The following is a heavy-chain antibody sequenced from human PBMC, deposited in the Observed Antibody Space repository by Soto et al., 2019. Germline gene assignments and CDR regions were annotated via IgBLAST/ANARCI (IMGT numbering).Heavy chain of an antibody. Sequence: GGSLRLSCAASGFSFSSFAMTWVRQAPGKGLEWVSSIGGSGIITYYTDSVKGRFTISRDNSGNTLFLHMNSLRADGTAVYYCAKDPNGDYVGAFDSWGQGTLVNVSS. CDR1: GFSFSSFA. D-gene: IGHD4-17*01. CDR3: AKDPNGDYVGAFDS. J-gene: IGHJ4*02. CDR2: IGGSGIIT. V-gene: IGHV3-23*01.